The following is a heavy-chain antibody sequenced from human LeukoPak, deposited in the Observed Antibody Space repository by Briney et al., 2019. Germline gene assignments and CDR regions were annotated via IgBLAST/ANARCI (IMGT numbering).Heavy chain of an antibody. CDR1: GYTFTGYY. Sequence: GASVKVSCKASGYTFTGYYMHWVRPAPGQGLEWMGWINPNSGGTNYAQKFQGRVTMTRDTSISTAYMELSRLRSDDTAVYYCARDRSRPYYGMDVWGQGTTVTVSS. J-gene: IGHJ6*02. CDR3: ARDRSRPYYGMDV. CDR2: INPNSGGT. V-gene: IGHV1-2*02.